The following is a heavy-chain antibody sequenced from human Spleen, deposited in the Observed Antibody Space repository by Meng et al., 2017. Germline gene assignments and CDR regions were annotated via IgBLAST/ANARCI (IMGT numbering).Heavy chain of an antibody. Sequence: KVFCKHPDYSIGSHWIGWVRQMPGKGLEWMGIIYPGDSDTRYSPSFQGQVTISADKSISTAYLQWSSLKASDTAMYYCARLGASVTNTGFGYYYYAMDVWGQGTAVTVSS. V-gene: IGHV5-51*01. J-gene: IGHJ6*02. D-gene: IGHD4-17*01. CDR1: DYSIGSHW. CDR3: ARLGASVTNTGFGYYYYAMDV. CDR2: IYPGDSDT.